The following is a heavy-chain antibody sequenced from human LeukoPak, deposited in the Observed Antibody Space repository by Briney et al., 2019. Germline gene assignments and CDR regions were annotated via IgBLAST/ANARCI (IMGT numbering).Heavy chain of an antibody. CDR2: TYYRSKWYN. CDR3: ASGSVAGTSGFDY. Sequence: SQTLSLTCAISGDSFSSNSAAWNWIRQSPSRGLEWLGRTYYRSKWYNDYAVSVKSRMTINPDTSKNQFSLQLNSVTPEDTAVCYCASGSVAGTSGFDYWGQGTQVTVSS. D-gene: IGHD6-19*01. V-gene: IGHV6-1*01. CDR1: GDSFSSNSAA. J-gene: IGHJ4*02.